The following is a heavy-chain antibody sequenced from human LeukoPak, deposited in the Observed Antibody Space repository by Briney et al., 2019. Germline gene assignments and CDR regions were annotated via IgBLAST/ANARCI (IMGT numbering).Heavy chain of an antibody. V-gene: IGHV3-21*01. CDR3: ARDFRTVFDP. J-gene: IGHJ5*02. D-gene: IGHD1-14*01. Sequence: PGGSLRLSCAASGFTLSRYSMNWVRQAPGKGLEWVSSISTSSSYICYADSVKGRFTISRDNAKNSLYLQMNSLRAEDTAVYYCARDFRTVFDPWGQGTLVTVSS. CDR2: ISTSSSYI. CDR1: GFTLSRYS.